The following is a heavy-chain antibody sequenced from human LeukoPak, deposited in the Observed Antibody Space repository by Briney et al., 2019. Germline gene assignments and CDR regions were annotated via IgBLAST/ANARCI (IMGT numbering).Heavy chain of an antibody. V-gene: IGHV3-21*01. D-gene: IGHD3-16*01. Sequence: GGSLRLSCAASGFTFSSYSMKWVRQAPGKGLEWVSFLGSSISYISYADSVKGRFTISRDNAENSLYLQMNSLRAEDTAVYYCAREGYYAGLDVWGQGTTVTVSS. CDR1: GFTFSSYS. CDR2: LGSSISYI. CDR3: AREGYYAGLDV. J-gene: IGHJ6*02.